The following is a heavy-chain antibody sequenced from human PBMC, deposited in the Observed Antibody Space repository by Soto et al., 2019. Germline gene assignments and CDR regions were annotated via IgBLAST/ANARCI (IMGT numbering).Heavy chain of an antibody. CDR2: ISGSGGST. CDR1: GFTFSSYA. J-gene: IGHJ4*02. CDR3: AKENGYSSSWFEFDY. V-gene: IGHV3-23*01. D-gene: IGHD6-13*01. Sequence: EVRLLESGGGLVQPGGSLRLSCAASGFTFSSYAMSWVRQAPGKGLEWVSAISGSGGSTYYADSVKGRFTISRDNSNNTLYLQMNSLRAEDTAVYYCAKENGYSSSWFEFDYWGQGTLVTVSS.